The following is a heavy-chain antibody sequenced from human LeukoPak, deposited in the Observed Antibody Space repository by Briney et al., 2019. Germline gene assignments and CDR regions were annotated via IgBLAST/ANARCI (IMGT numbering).Heavy chain of an antibody. CDR3: AKDLHSGASCY. V-gene: IGHV3-30*02. Sequence: GGSLRLSCAASGFNFSHNGMHWVRQAPGKGLEWMAFIENDGNNKHLVDSVKGRFTISRDNSKNMLYFQMNSLRPEDMAVYYCAKDLHSGASCYWGQGTLVTVPS. J-gene: IGHJ4*02. CDR1: GFNFSHNG. D-gene: IGHD3-10*01. CDR2: IENDGNNK.